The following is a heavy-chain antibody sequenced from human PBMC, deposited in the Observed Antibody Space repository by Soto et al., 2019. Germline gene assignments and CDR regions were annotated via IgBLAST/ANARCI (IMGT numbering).Heavy chain of an antibody. Sequence: SETLSLTCTVSGGSISSYYWSWIRQPPGKGLEWSGYVFYSGSTNYNPSLKSRVTISVDTSKNQFSLKLSSVTPADTAVYYCARSPSGDLLADYWGQGTLVTVSS. V-gene: IGHV4-59*01. J-gene: IGHJ4*02. CDR2: VFYSGST. CDR3: ARSPSGDLLADY. CDR1: GGSISSYY. D-gene: IGHD1-26*01.